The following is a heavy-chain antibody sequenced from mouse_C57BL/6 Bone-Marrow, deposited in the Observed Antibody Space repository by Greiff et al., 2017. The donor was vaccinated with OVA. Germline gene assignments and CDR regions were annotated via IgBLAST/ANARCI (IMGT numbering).Heavy chain of an antibody. CDR2: IDPETGGT. V-gene: IGHV1-15*01. J-gene: IGHJ4*01. CDR1: GYTFTDYE. CDR3: TRWDYYGSRGAMDY. Sequence: QVQLKESGAELVRPGASVTLSCKASGYTFTDYEMHWVKQTPVHGLEWIGAIDPETGGTAYNQKFKGKAILTADKSSSTAYMELRSLTSEDSAVYYCTRWDYYGSRGAMDYWGQGTSFTVSS. D-gene: IGHD1-1*01.